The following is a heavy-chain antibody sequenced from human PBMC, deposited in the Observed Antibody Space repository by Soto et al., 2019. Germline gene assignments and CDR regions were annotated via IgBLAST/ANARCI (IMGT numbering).Heavy chain of an antibody. D-gene: IGHD1-26*01. Sequence: EVQLVESGGGLVQPGGSLRLSCAASGFTFSDHYMDWVRQAPGKGLEWVGRTRNKANSYTTEYAASVKGRFTISRDDSKNSLYLQMNSLKTEDTAVYYCARVGSGSSLGDLGQGTLFTVSS. V-gene: IGHV3-72*01. CDR2: TRNKANSYTT. CDR1: GFTFSDHY. J-gene: IGHJ4*02. CDR3: ARVGSGSSLGD.